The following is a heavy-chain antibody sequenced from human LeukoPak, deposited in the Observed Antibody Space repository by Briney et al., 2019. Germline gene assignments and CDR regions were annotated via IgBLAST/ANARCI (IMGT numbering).Heavy chain of an antibody. Sequence: GGSLRLSCAASGFTASSNYMSWVRQAPGKGLEWVSVIYSGGSTYYADSVKGRFTISRDNSKNTLYLQMNSLRAEDTAVYYCARLPPLGYCSSTSCYIWGQGTLVTVSS. V-gene: IGHV3-53*01. CDR3: ARLPPLGYCSSTSCYI. CDR2: IYSGGST. CDR1: GFTASSNY. J-gene: IGHJ4*02. D-gene: IGHD2-2*02.